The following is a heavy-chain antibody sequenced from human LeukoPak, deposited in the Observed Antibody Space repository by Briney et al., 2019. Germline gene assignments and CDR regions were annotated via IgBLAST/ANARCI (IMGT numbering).Heavy chain of an antibody. V-gene: IGHV3-23*01. Sequence: PGGSLRLSCAASGFTFNNYAMTWVRQAPGKGLEWVSTISGSGDVTYYADSVKGRFTISRDNSKNTLYLQMNSLRPEDTALYYCVKDRGLRNQWLQVTYDSWGQGTLVTVSS. CDR3: VKDRGLRNQWLQVTYDS. CDR1: GFTFNNYA. D-gene: IGHD5-24*01. CDR2: ISGSGDVT. J-gene: IGHJ4*02.